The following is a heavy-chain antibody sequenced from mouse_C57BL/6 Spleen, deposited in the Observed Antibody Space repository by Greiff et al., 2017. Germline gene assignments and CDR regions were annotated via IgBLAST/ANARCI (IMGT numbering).Heavy chain of an antibody. CDR1: GFTFSSYA. D-gene: IGHD1-1*01. J-gene: IGHJ4*01. CDR3: TRDYWASYAMDY. V-gene: IGHV5-9-1*02. CDR2: ISSGGDYI. Sequence: EVKLMESGEGLVKPGGSLKLSCAASGFTFSSYAMSWVRQTPEKRLEWVAYISSGGDYIYYADTVKGRFTISRDNARNTLYLQMSSLKSEDTAMYYCTRDYWASYAMDYWGQGTSVTVSS.